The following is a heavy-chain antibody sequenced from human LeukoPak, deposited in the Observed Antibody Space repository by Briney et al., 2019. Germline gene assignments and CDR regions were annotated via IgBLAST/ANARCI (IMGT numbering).Heavy chain of an antibody. CDR2: ISAYTGNT. J-gene: IGHJ5*02. Sequence: ASVKVSCKASGYTFTSYGISWVRQAPGQGLEWMGWISAYTGNTNYALKLQGRVTMTTDTSTSTAYMELRSLRSDDTAVYYCARDRGSSWYLSWFDPWGQGTLVTVSS. V-gene: IGHV1-18*01. CDR3: ARDRGSSWYLSWFDP. D-gene: IGHD6-13*01. CDR1: GYTFTSYG.